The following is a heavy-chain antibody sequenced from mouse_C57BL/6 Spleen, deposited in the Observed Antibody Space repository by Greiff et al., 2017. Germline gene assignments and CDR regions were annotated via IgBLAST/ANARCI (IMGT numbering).Heavy chain of an antibody. V-gene: IGHV1-64*01. CDR1: GYTFTSYW. CDR3: AREGYYGSSHYFDY. J-gene: IGHJ2*01. D-gene: IGHD1-1*01. CDR2: IHPNSGST. Sequence: QVQLQQPGAELVKPGASVKLSCKASGYTFTSYWMHWVKQRPGQGLEWIGMIHPNSGSTNYNEKFKSKATLTVDKSSSTAYMQLSSLTSEDSAVYYCAREGYYGSSHYFDYWGQGTTLTVSS.